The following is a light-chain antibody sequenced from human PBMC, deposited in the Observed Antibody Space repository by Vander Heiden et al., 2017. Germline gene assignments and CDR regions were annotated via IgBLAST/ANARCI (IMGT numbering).Light chain of an antibody. CDR3: LLSYSTRST. J-gene: IGKJ1*01. CDR2: AAS. V-gene: IGKV1-39*01. Sequence: DIQMTQSPSSLSASVGDRVTITCRASQSISSYLNWYQQKPGKAPKLLIYAASSLQSGVPSRFSGSASGTDFTLTMSSLQPEDIATYYCLLSYSTRSTFGQGTKVEIK. CDR1: QSISSY.